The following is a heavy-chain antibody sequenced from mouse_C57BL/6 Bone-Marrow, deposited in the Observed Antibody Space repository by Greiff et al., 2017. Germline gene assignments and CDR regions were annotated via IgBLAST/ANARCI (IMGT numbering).Heavy chain of an antibody. J-gene: IGHJ2*01. CDR1: GYTFTDHT. CDR3: AREGMVTAFYY. V-gene: IGHV1-78*01. Sequence: VKLVESDAELVKPGASVKISCKVSGYTFTDHTIHWMKQRPEQGLEWIGYIYPRDGSTKYNEKFKGKATLTADKSSSTAYMQLNSLTSADSAVYFCAREGMVTAFYYWGQGTTLTVSS. CDR2: IYPRDGST. D-gene: IGHD2-2*01.